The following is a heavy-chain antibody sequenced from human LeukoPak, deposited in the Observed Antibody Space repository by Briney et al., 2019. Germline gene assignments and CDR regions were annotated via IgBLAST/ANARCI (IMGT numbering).Heavy chain of an antibody. V-gene: IGHV3-48*02. J-gene: IGHJ4*02. Sequence: GGSLRLSCADSGFTFSSYNMNWVRQAPGKGLEWVSDISSSGSTIYFADSVKGRFTISRDNAKNSLYLQMNSLRDEDTAVYYCARLEYYYVSGNYYKLFDYWGQGTLVTVCS. CDR1: GFTFSSYN. CDR3: ARLEYYYVSGNYYKLFDY. D-gene: IGHD3-10*01. CDR2: ISSSGSTI.